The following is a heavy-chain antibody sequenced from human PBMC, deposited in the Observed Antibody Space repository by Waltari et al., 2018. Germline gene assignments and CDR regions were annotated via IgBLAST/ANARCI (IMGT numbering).Heavy chain of an antibody. V-gene: IGHV3-53*02. Sequence: EVQLVETGGGLIPPGGSLRPSCEATGFTVIRNYMRWVRQAPGKGRGWVSVMYSGGSTYYADSVKGRFTISRDNSKNTLYLQMNSLRAEDTAVYYCARVDGGYWKYYFDYWGQGTLVTVSS. CDR1: GFTVIRNY. CDR2: MYSGGST. CDR3: ARVDGGYWKYYFDY. J-gene: IGHJ4*02. D-gene: IGHD5-12*01.